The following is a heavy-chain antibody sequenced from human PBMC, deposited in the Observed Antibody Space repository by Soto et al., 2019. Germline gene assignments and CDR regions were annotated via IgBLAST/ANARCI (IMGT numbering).Heavy chain of an antibody. CDR3: ARDTADFWSGYSNWFDP. CDR2: IYYSGNS. J-gene: IGHJ5*02. D-gene: IGHD3-3*01. CDR1: GGAISSSSHY. V-gene: IGHV4-39*07. Sequence: PSETLSLTCTVSGGAISSSSHYWGWIRQPPGKGLEWIATIYYSGNSYYNPSLKSRVSISVDKSKNQFSLKLSSVTAADTAVYYCARDTADFWSGYSNWFDPWGQGNLVTVSS.